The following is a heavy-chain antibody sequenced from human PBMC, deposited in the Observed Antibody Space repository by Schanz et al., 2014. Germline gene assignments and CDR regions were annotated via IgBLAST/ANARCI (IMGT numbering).Heavy chain of an antibody. CDR1: GFIFNDYY. Sequence: VRLLESGGGLVQPGGSLRLSCAASGFIFNDYYMNWIRQAPGKGLEWLSYISRDGTTSYYADSVKGRFTISRDNAKNSVYLQMHSLRAEDTAIYYCAKYRYSVFDFDYWGQGTLVTVSS. J-gene: IGHJ4*02. D-gene: IGHD3-16*02. V-gene: IGHV3-11*01. CDR2: ISRDGTTS. CDR3: AKYRYSVFDFDY.